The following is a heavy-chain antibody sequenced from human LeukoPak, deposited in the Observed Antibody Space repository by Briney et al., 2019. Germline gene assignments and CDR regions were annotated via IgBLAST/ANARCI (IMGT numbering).Heavy chain of an antibody. J-gene: IGHJ4*02. V-gene: IGHV5-51*01. D-gene: IGHD2-15*01. CDR1: GYSFTNYW. CDR2: FYPADSDT. Sequence: GESLKISCKGSGYSFTNYWIGWVRQMPGKGLEWMGIFYPADSDTRYSPSFQGQVTISADKSISTAYLQWSSLKASDTAMYYCARLGSYCSGGSCYSGYYFDYWGQGTLVAVSS. CDR3: ARLGSYCSGGSCYSGYYFDY.